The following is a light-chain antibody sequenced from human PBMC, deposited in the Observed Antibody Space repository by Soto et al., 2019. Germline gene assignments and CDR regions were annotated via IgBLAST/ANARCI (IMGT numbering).Light chain of an antibody. Sequence: QSVLTQTPSASGTPGQTVTISCSGSRSNIGNNAVSWYQQFPGTAPKLLFYNNNQRPSGVPDRFSGSKSGTSASLAISGLQSEDEADYYCATWDDSLNARGVFGGGTKVTVL. CDR1: RSNIGNNA. CDR2: NNN. J-gene: IGLJ3*02. CDR3: ATWDDSLNARGV. V-gene: IGLV1-44*01.